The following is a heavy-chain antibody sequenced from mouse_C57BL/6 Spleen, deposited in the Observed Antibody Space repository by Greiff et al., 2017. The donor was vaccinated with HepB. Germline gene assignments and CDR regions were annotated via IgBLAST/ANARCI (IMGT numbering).Heavy chain of an antibody. V-gene: IGHV1-82*01. Sequence: QVQLQQSGPELVKPGASVKISCKASGYAFSSSWMNWVKQRPGKGLEWIGRIYPGDGDTNYNGKFKGKATLTADKSSSTAYMQLSSLTSEDSAVYFCARLELGEYFDVWGTGTTVTVSS. CDR3: ARLELGEYFDV. D-gene: IGHD4-1*01. J-gene: IGHJ1*03. CDR2: IYPGDGDT. CDR1: GYAFSSSW.